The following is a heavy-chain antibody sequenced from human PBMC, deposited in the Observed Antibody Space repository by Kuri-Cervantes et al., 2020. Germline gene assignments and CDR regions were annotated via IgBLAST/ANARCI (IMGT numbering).Heavy chain of an antibody. CDR3: ARGLSSGWYGYYYGMDV. V-gene: IGHV6-1*01. D-gene: IGHD6-19*01. J-gene: IGHJ6*02. CDR1: GDSVSSNSAA. CDR2: TYYRSKWYN. Sequence: SQTLSLTCAISGDSVSSNSAAWNWIRQSPSRGLEWLGRTYYRSKWYNDYAVSVKSRITINLDTSKNQFSLQLNSVTPEDTAVYYCARGLSSGWYGYYYGMDVWGQGTTVTVSS.